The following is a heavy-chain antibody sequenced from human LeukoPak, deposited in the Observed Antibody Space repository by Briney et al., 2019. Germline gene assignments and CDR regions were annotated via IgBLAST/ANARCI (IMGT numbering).Heavy chain of an antibody. V-gene: IGHV1-2*02. J-gene: IGHJ4*02. D-gene: IGHD4-23*01. CDR3: ARDGGSTVVTPFSDY. CDR2: INPNSGGT. CDR1: GYTFTNYD. Sequence: ASVKVSCKASGYTFTNYDINWVRQAPGQGLEWMGWINPNSGGTNYAQKFQGRVTMTRDTSISTAYMELSRLRSDDTAVYYCARDGGSTVVTPFSDYWGQGTLVTVSS.